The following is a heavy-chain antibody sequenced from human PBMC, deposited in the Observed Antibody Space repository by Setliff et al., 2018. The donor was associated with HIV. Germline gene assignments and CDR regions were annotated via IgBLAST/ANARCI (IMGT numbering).Heavy chain of an antibody. V-gene: IGHV3-7*01. J-gene: IGHJ4*02. Sequence: PGGSLRLSCAASGFTSGYTFSNYWMSWVRQAPGKGLEWVANINQNGREKYYVASVKGRFTISRDNAKDSLYLEMNSLRAEDAAVYYCAGSRGYFVQADWGQGTLVTVSS. CDR1: GFTSGYTFSNYW. CDR2: INQNGREK. D-gene: IGHD1-1*01. CDR3: AGSRGYFVQAD.